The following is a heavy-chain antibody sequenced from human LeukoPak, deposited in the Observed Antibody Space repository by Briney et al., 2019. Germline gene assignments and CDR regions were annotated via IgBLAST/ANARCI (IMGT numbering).Heavy chain of an antibody. V-gene: IGHV3-21*01. D-gene: IGHD4-17*01. CDR3: ARVPLGETVTD. J-gene: IGHJ4*02. Sequence: GGSLRLSCAASGFTFSSYSMNWVRQAPGKGLEWVSSISSSSSYIYYADSVKGRFTISRDNAKNSLYLQMNSLRAEDTAVYYCARVPLGETVTDWGQGTLVTVSS. CDR1: GFTFSSYS. CDR2: ISSSSSYI.